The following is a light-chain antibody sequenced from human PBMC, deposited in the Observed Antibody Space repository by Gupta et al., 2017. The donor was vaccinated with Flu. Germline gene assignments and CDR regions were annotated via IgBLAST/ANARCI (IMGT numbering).Light chain of an antibody. V-gene: IGKV3-11*01. CDR2: YAS. Sequence: EIVLTQSPDTLSLFPGQRPTLSCTVSQSRSNEVDNYLDWYQQKPGQPPTLLIYYASPRACGVPARFSGSGFGTEFTLTISALEPEEFAVYYCKQKRQPMITFGRGTKVEI. CDR3: KQKRQPMIT. CDR1: QSRSNEVDNY. J-gene: IGKJ1*01.